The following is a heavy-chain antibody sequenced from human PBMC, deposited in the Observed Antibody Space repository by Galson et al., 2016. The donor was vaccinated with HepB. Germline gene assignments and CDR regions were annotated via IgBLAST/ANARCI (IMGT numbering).Heavy chain of an antibody. D-gene: IGHD6-13*01. CDR3: AKERKSIAAGGCFDP. CDR2: ISYNDGSNK. V-gene: IGHV3-30-3*01. J-gene: IGHJ5*02. CDR1: GFRFSSYA. Sequence: SLRLSCAASGFRFSSYAMHWVRQAPGKGLEWVAVISYNDGSNKYYADSVMGRFTISRDNSKNTLFLQMNSLRVDDTAVYYCAKERKSIAAGGCFDPWGQGTLVTVSS.